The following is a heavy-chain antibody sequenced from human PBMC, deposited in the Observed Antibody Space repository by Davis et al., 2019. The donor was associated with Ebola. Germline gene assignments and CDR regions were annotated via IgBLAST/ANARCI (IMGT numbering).Heavy chain of an antibody. V-gene: IGHV4-39*01. CDR2: IYYSGST. J-gene: IGHJ4*02. D-gene: IGHD2-2*01. CDR3: ARHDIVVVPAALDY. Sequence: MPSETLSLTCTVSGGSVSSGSYYWGWIRQPPGKGLEWIGSIYYSGSTYYNPSLKSRVTISVDTSKNQFSLKLSSVTAADTAVYYCARHDIVVVPAALDYWGQGTLVTVSS. CDR1: GGSVSSGSYY.